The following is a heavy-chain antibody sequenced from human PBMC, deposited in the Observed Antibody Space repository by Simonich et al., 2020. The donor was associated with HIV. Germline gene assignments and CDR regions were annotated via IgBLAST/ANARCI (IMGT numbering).Heavy chain of an antibody. J-gene: IGHJ4*02. Sequence: QVQLQQWGAGLLKPSETLSLTCAVYGGSFSGYYWSWIRQPPGKGLEWIGEINHSGSTNSNPSLKSRVTISVDPSKNQFSLKLSSVTAADTAVYYCARRHPTTVTTPYFDYWGQGTLVTVSS. CDR2: INHSGST. CDR1: GGSFSGYY. CDR3: ARRHPTTVTTPYFDY. D-gene: IGHD4-17*01. V-gene: IGHV4-34*01.